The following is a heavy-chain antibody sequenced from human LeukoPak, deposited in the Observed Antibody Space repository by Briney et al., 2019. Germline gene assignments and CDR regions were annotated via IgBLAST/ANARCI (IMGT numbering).Heavy chain of an antibody. V-gene: IGHV3-9*01. J-gene: IGHJ4*02. Sequence: GGSLRLSCAASGFTFDDYAMHWVRQAPGKGLEWVSGISWNSGSIGYADSVKGRFTISRDNAKNSLYLQMNSLRAEDTALYYCAKDTREIGGSIAVAGIPAFDYWGQGTLVTVSS. CDR1: GFTFDDYA. CDR2: ISWNSGSI. D-gene: IGHD6-19*01. CDR3: AKDTREIGGSIAVAGIPAFDY.